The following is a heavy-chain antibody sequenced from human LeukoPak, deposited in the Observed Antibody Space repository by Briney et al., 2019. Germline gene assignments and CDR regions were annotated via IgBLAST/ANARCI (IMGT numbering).Heavy chain of an antibody. CDR2: INHSGST. Sequence: SETLSLTCAVHGGSFSGYYWSWIRQPPGKGLEWIGEINHSGSTNYNPSLKSRVTISVDKSKNQFSLKLSSVTAANTAVYYCAGSADYYDSSGYLGPDAFDIWGQGTMVTVSS. D-gene: IGHD3-22*01. V-gene: IGHV4-34*01. J-gene: IGHJ3*02. CDR3: AGSADYYDSSGYLGPDAFDI. CDR1: GGSFSGYY.